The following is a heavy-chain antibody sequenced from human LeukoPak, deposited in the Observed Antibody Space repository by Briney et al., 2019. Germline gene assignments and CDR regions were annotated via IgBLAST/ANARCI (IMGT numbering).Heavy chain of an antibody. V-gene: IGHV3-74*01. D-gene: IGHD6-19*01. Sequence: GGSLRLSCAASGLTFSSSWMYWVRHAPGRGLVWVSDINSDGSNTRYADSARGRFTISRDNAKEMVHLQMNSLRAEDTAVYYCARAVSGWQAIDYWGQGTLVTVSS. CDR1: GLTFSSSW. CDR3: ARAVSGWQAIDY. J-gene: IGHJ4*02. CDR2: INSDGSNT.